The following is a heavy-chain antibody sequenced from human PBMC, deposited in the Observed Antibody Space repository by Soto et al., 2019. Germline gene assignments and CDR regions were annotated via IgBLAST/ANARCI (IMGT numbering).Heavy chain of an antibody. CDR3: ARRPTDLMANFDY. CDR2: IGTAGDT. V-gene: IGHV3-13*01. CDR1: GFAFSTYD. J-gene: IGHJ4*02. Sequence: PLVESGGGVVQPGGSLRLSCAASGFAFSTYDMNWVRQTTGNRLEWVSAIGTAGDTYYPATVKGRFTISREKAKKGFYLQMHSLRAGDTAMYYCARRPTDLMANFDYWGQGTLDAFSS. D-gene: IGHD3-3*01.